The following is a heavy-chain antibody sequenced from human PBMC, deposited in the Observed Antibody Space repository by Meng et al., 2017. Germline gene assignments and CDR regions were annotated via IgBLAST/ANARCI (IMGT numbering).Heavy chain of an antibody. D-gene: IGHD3-16*02. Sequence: ASVKVSCKVSGYTFTGYYMHWVRQAPGQGLEWMGRINPNSGGTNYAQKFQGRVTMTRDTSISTAYMELSRLRSDDTAVYYCARDPRPLRLGELSPIDYWGQGTLVTVSS. CDR3: ARDPRPLRLGELSPIDY. V-gene: IGHV1-2*06. CDR2: INPNSGGT. CDR1: GYTFTGYY. J-gene: IGHJ4*02.